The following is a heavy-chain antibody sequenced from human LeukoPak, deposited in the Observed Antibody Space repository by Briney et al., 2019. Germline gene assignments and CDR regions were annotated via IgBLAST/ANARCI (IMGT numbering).Heavy chain of an antibody. J-gene: IGHJ5*02. CDR3: ARQRAGDSSGYYFNSRWFDP. CDR2: IYPGDSDT. Sequence: GESLKISCKGSGYSFTSYWIGRVRQMPGKGLEWMGIIYPGDSDTRYSPSFQGQVTISADKSISTAYLQWSSLKASDTAMYYCARQRAGDSSGYYFNSRWFDPWGQGTLVTVSS. V-gene: IGHV5-51*01. CDR1: GYSFTSYW. D-gene: IGHD3-22*01.